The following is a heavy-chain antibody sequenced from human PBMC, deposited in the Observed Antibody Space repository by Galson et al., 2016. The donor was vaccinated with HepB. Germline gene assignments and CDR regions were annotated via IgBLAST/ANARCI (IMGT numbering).Heavy chain of an antibody. Sequence: SLRLSCAASGFTFSNYAMNWVRQAPGKGLEWVSGISGSGGITYYADSVKGRFPISRDNSKNPLYPQMISLRAEDTAVYYCAKRGQQLVKDAFDVWGQGTLVTVSS. CDR2: ISGSGGIT. CDR1: GFTFSNYA. V-gene: IGHV3-23*01. J-gene: IGHJ3*01. D-gene: IGHD6-13*01. CDR3: AKRGQQLVKDAFDV.